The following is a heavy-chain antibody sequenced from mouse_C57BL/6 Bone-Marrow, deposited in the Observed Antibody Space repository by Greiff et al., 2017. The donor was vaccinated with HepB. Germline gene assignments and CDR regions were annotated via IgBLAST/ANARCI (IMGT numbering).Heavy chain of an antibody. CDR3: AREGISPFDY. V-gene: IGHV5-12*01. CDR1: GFTFSDYY. J-gene: IGHJ2*01. CDR2: ISNGGGST. D-gene: IGHD2-4*01. Sequence: DVKLVESGGGLVQPGGSLKLSCAASGFTFSDYYMYWVRQTPEKRLEWVAYISNGGGSTYYPDTVKGRFTISRDNAKNTLYLQMSRLKSEDTAMYYCAREGISPFDYWGQGTTLTVSS.